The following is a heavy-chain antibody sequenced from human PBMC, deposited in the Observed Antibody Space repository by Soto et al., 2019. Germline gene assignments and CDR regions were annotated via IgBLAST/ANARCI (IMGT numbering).Heavy chain of an antibody. Sequence: SETLSLTCTVSGGSISSSGYYWSWVRQHPGKGLEWIGYIHYGGSPYYSPSLKSRTTISVDTSTNQFSLTLTSVTPADTAVYYCACGLRAPYYLHYWGQGTLVTVSS. CDR1: GGSISSSGYY. J-gene: IGHJ4*01. V-gene: IGHV4-31*03. CDR2: IHYGGSP. CDR3: ACGLRAPYYLHY. D-gene: IGHD1-26*01.